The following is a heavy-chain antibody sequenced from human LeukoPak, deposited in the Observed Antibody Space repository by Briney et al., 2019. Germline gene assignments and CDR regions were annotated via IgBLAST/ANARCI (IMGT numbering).Heavy chain of an antibody. V-gene: IGHV3-23*01. CDR3: AKDPESRLYVRPENYYYYGMDV. CDR1: GFTFSSYG. Sequence: PGRSLRLSCAASGFTFSSYGIHWVRQAPGKGLEWVSAISGSGGSTYYADSVKGRFTISRDNSKNTLYLQMNSLRAEDTAVYYCAKDPESRLYVRPENYYYYGMDVWGQGTTVTVSS. D-gene: IGHD1-14*01. CDR2: ISGSGGST. J-gene: IGHJ6*02.